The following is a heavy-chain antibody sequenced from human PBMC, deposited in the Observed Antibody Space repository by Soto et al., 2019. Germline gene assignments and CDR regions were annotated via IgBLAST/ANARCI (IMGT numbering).Heavy chain of an antibody. D-gene: IGHD6-19*01. J-gene: IGHJ4*02. V-gene: IGHV3-23*01. CDR2: ISGNSAGT. Sequence: GGSLRLSCAASGFTFSSYAMSWVRQAPGKGLEWVSAISGNSAGTYYADSVKGRFTISRDNSKNTLYLQMNSLRAEDTAVYYCAKDLGSGWLNLDYWGQGTLVTVSS. CDR1: GFTFSSYA. CDR3: AKDLGSGWLNLDY.